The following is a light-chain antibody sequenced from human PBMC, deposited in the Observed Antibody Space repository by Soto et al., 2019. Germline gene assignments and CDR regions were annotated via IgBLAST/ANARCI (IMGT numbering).Light chain of an antibody. V-gene: IGKV3D-15*01. CDR1: QSVSTN. J-gene: IGKJ1*01. CDR2: DAS. CDR3: QEYDNWLTWT. Sequence: EIVVTQFPATLSESPGERVTLSCRASQSVSTNLAWYQQRPGEAPRLLIFDASARAADIPARFSGSGSGKEFTLTISSLQSEDFAVYYCQEYDNWLTWTFGQGTKVDIK.